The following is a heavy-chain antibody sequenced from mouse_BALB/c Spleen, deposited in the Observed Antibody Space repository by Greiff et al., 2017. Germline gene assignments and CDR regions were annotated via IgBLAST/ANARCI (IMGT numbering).Heavy chain of an antibody. D-gene: IGHD1-1*01. CDR1: GFSLTSYG. Sequence: QVQLQQSGPGLVAPSQSLSITCTVSGFSLTSYGVHWVRQPPGKGLEWLGVIWAGGSTNYNSALMSRLSISKDNSKSQVFLKMNSLQTDDTAMYYCARDRGYYGYAMDYWGQGTSVTVSS. CDR3: ARDRGYYGYAMDY. J-gene: IGHJ4*01. V-gene: IGHV2-9*02. CDR2: IWAGGST.